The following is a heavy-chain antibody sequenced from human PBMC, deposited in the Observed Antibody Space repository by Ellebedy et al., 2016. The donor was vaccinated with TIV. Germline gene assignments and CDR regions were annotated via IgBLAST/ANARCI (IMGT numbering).Heavy chain of an antibody. Sequence: GESLKISCAASGFTVSSNSLTPVRQAPVTGLEWVSVIYSGGSTYYADSVKGRFTISRDNSKNTLYLQMNSLRAEDTAVYYCARYEDYPTNYPAWFDPWGQGTLVTVSS. CDR1: GFTVSSNS. CDR3: ARYEDYPTNYPAWFDP. J-gene: IGHJ5*02. V-gene: IGHV3-66*01. D-gene: IGHD1-7*01. CDR2: IYSGGST.